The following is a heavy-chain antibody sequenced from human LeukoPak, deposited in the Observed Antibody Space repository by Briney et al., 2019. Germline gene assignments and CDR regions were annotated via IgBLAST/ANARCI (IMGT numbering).Heavy chain of an antibody. Sequence: ASVKVSCKASGYTFTGYYMHWVRQAPGQGLEWMGWMNPNSGNTGYAQKFQGRVTMTRNTSISTAYMELSSLRSEDTAVYYCARGRRPIVVVPDDIHKPLNYFDPWGQGTLATVSS. CDR3: ARGRRPIVVVPDDIHKPLNYFDP. CDR2: MNPNSGNT. D-gene: IGHD2-2*01. CDR1: GYTFTGYY. V-gene: IGHV1-8*02. J-gene: IGHJ5*02.